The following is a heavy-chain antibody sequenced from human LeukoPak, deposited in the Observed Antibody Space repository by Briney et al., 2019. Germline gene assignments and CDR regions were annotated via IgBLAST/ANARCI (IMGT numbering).Heavy chain of an antibody. Sequence: GGSLRLSCAASGFTFSSNWMHWVRQAPGKGLVWVSRINSDGKTTNYADSAMGRFTISRDNAKNTLYLQMNSLRAEDTAVYYCISSPQYAMDVWGQGTTVTASS. D-gene: IGHD2-2*01. V-gene: IGHV3-74*01. CDR1: GFTFSSNW. CDR3: ISSPQYAMDV. J-gene: IGHJ6*02. CDR2: INSDGKTT.